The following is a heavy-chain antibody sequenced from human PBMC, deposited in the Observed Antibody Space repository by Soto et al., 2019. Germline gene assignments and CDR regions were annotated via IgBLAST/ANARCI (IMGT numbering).Heavy chain of an antibody. V-gene: IGHV3-33*01. Sequence: QVQRVESGGGVVQPGRSLRLSCAASGFPFSTYGMHWVRQAPGKGLEWVAVIWSDGSNKYYADSVKGRFTISRDNSKNTLYLQMHSLRAEDTAVYYCASRSPALDYWGQGTLVTVSS. CDR2: IWSDGSNK. J-gene: IGHJ4*02. D-gene: IGHD2-2*01. CDR3: ASRSPALDY. CDR1: GFPFSTYG.